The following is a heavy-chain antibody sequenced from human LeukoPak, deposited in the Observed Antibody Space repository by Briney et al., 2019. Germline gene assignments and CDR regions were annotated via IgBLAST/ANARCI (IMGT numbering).Heavy chain of an antibody. J-gene: IGHJ4*02. Sequence: PGRSLRLSCSASGFTFSSYAMHWVRQAPGKGLEYVSAISSNGGSTYYADSVKGRFTISRDNSKNTLYLQMSSLRAEDTAVYYCVKDEAVVAALGLFDYWGQGTLVTVSS. V-gene: IGHV3-64D*06. D-gene: IGHD2-15*01. CDR3: VKDEAVVAALGLFDY. CDR1: GFTFSSYA. CDR2: ISSNGGST.